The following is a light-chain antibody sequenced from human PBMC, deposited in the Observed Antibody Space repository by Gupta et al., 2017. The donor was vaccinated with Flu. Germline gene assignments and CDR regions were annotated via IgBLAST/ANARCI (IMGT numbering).Light chain of an antibody. CDR3: QQDYSYSLT. CDR2: KAS. J-gene: IGKJ4*01. V-gene: IGKV1-5*03. CDR1: QSLTSW. Sequence: DIQMTQSPSTLSAYVGDRVTITCRASQSLTSWLAWYQQKPGKAPKLLIYKASNLESGVPSRFSGSGSGTEFTLTISSLQPDDFATYYCQQDYSYSLTFGGGTKVEIK.